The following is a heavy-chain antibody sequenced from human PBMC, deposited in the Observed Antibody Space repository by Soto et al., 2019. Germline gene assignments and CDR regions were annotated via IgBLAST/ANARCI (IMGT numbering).Heavy chain of an antibody. CDR2: ISYDGSNK. D-gene: IGHD5-18*01. Sequence: PGGSLRLSCAASGFTFSSYAMHWVRQAPGKGLEWVAVISYDGSNKYYADSVKGRFTISRDNSKNTLYLQMNSLRAEDTAVYYCARDFEEDTAMATGRFFDYWGQGTLVTVSS. J-gene: IGHJ4*02. CDR1: GFTFSSYA. CDR3: ARDFEEDTAMATGRFFDY. V-gene: IGHV3-30-3*01.